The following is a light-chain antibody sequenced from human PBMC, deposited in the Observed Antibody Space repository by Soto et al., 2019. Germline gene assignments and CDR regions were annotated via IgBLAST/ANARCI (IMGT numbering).Light chain of an antibody. Sequence: EIVLTQSPGTLSLSPGERATLSCRASQRVSSSYLAWYQQKPGQAPRLLIHGASSRATGIPDRISGSGSGTDFTLTISRLEPEDFAVYYCQQYGNSPITFGQGTRLEIK. CDR3: QQYGNSPIT. CDR1: QRVSSSY. V-gene: IGKV3-20*01. CDR2: GAS. J-gene: IGKJ5*01.